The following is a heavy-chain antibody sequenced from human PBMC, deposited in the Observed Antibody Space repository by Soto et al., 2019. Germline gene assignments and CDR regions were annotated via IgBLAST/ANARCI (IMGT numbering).Heavy chain of an antibody. CDR2: IYYAGNT. V-gene: IGHV4-39*01. Sequence: SETLSLACTVSGGSISSGGYYWTWIRQHPGKGLEWIANIYYAGNTYYNPSLKSRVTVSVDTSKNQFSLKLDSVTAADTAVYYCARQAAAPGIDLWFDPWGQGTLVTVSS. CDR3: ARQAAAPGIDLWFDP. CDR1: GGSISSGGYY. J-gene: IGHJ5*02. D-gene: IGHD6-13*01.